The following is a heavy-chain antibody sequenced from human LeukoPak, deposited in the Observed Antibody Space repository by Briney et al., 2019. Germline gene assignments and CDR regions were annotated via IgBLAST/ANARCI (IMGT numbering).Heavy chain of an antibody. CDR1: GYTFTGYY. D-gene: IGHD3-10*01. V-gene: IGHV1-46*01. CDR2: INPSGGST. J-gene: IGHJ3*02. Sequence: ASVKVSCRASGYTFTGYYMHWVRQAPGQGLEWMGIINPSGGSTSYAQKFQGRVTMTRDTSTSTVYMELSSLRSEDTAVYYCAREGEDLSAFDIWGQGTMVTVSS. CDR3: AREGEDLSAFDI.